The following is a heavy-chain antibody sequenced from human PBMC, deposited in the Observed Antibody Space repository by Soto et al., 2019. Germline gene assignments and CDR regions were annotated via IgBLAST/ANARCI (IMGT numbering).Heavy chain of an antibody. CDR3: ANRGYCSGGSCSTSHHDAFDI. CDR2: IYYSGST. V-gene: IGHV4-39*01. J-gene: IGHJ3*02. Sequence: QLQLQESGPGLVKPSETLSLTCTVSGGSIRSSSYYWGWIRQPPGKGLEWIGSIYYSGSTYYNPSLKSRVPISVDTSKNQFSLKLSSVTAADTSVYYCANRGYCSGGSCSTSHHDAFDIWGQGSMVTVSS. D-gene: IGHD2-15*01. CDR1: GGSIRSSSYY.